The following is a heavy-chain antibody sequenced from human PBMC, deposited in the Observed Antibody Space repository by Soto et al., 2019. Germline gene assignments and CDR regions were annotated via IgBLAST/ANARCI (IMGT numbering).Heavy chain of an antibody. J-gene: IGHJ6*03. V-gene: IGHV4-31*03. CDR1: GVSISSGGYY. CDR2: IYYSGST. D-gene: IGHD1-1*01. Sequence: SETLSLTCTVSGVSISSGGYYWSWIRQHPGKGLEWIGYIYYSGSTYYNPSLKSRVTISVDTSKNQFSLKLSSVTAADTAVYYCGTGIYYYYMDVGGKGTTVTVSS. CDR3: GTGIYYYYMDV.